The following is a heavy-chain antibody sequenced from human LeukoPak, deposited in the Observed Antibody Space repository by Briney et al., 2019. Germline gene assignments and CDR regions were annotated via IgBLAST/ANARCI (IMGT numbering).Heavy chain of an antibody. D-gene: IGHD2-2*01. CDR1: GFTFSHAW. CDR2: ISSGGFGT. V-gene: IGHV3-23*01. CDR3: AKGLQSNTCYGC. J-gene: IGHJ4*02. Sequence: GSLRLSCAASGFTFSHAWMSWVRQAPGKGLEWVSAISSGGFGTYYADSVKGRFTISRDNSKNTLYLQMNSLRAEDTAVYYCAKGLQSNTCYGCWGQGTLVTVSS.